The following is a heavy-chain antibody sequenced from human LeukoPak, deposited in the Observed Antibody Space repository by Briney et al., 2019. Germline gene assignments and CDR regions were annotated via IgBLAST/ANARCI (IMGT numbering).Heavy chain of an antibody. CDR2: IKQDGSEK. CDR3: ANTLSGSYPPYFDY. CDR1: GFTFSSYW. Sequence: GGSLRLSCAASGFTFSSYWMSWVRQAPGKGLEWVANIKQDGSEKYYVDSVKGRFTISRDNAKNSLYLQMNSLRAEDTAVYYCANTLSGSYPPYFDYWGQGTLVTVSS. V-gene: IGHV3-7*01. J-gene: IGHJ4*02. D-gene: IGHD3-10*01.